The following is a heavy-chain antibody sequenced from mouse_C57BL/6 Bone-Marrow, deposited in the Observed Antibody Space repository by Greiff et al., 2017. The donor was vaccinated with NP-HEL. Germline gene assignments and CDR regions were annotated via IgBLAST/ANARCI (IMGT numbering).Heavy chain of an antibody. CDR2: IYPGDGDT. D-gene: IGHD3-2*02. CDR1: GYAFSSYW. CDR3: ARDSSGYVDWFAY. J-gene: IGHJ3*01. V-gene: IGHV1-80*01. Sequence: VKLMESGAELVKPGASVKISCKASGYAFSSYWMNWVKQRPGKGLEWIGQIYPGDGDTNYNGKFKGKATLTADKSSSTAYMQLSSLTSEDSAVYFCARDSSGYVDWFAYWGQGTLVTVSA.